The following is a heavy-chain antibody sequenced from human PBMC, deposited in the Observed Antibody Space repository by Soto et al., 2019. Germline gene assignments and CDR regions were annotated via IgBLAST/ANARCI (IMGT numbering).Heavy chain of an antibody. D-gene: IGHD4-17*01. Sequence: EVQLMESGGGLVQPGGSLRLSCAASGFTFSNYWVSWVRQAPGKGLEWVANIKGDGSEIHYVDTVKGRFTTSRDNAQNSLYLQMKYLGVEDTAVYYCARHNNGDYDYWGQGTVVTVS. CDR3: ARHNNGDYDY. V-gene: IGHV3-7*04. J-gene: IGHJ4*02. CDR2: IKGDGSEI. CDR1: GFTFSNYW.